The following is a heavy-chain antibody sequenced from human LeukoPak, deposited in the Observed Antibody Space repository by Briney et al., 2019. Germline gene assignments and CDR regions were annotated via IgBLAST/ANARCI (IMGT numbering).Heavy chain of an antibody. D-gene: IGHD6-19*01. Sequence: GGSLRLSCAASGFTFSNYAMSWVRQAPGKGLEWVSVISGSGGRTYYADSVKRRLTISRDNSKNTLYLQMNSLRAEDTAIYYCAKDGYSSGWPPEYFQHWGQGTLVTVSS. V-gene: IGHV3-23*01. J-gene: IGHJ1*01. CDR2: ISGSGGRT. CDR1: GFTFSNYA. CDR3: AKDGYSSGWPPEYFQH.